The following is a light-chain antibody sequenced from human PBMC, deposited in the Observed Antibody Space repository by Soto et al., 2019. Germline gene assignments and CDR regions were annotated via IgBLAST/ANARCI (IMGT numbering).Light chain of an antibody. J-gene: IGKJ1*01. CDR2: AAS. Sequence: DIPMTQSPSSLSASVGDRVTITCRASQSISSYLNWYQQKPGKAPKLLIYAASSLQSGVPSRFSGSGSGTDFTLTISSLQPEDVATYYCQQSYSAPPTTFGQGTKVEIK. CDR3: QQSYSAPPTT. CDR1: QSISSY. V-gene: IGKV1-39*01.